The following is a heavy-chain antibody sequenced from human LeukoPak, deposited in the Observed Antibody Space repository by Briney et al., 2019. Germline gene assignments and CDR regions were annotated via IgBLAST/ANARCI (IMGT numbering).Heavy chain of an antibody. D-gene: IGHD3-22*01. CDR3: AKGRGPFYDSSGYYYGYFDY. J-gene: IGHJ4*02. V-gene: IGHV3-23*01. CDR1: GFTFSSYA. CDR2: ISGSGGST. Sequence: GGSLRLSCAASGFTFSSYAMSWVRQAPGKGLEWASAISGSGGSTYYADSVKGRFTISRDNSKNTLYLQMNSLRAEDTAVYYCAKGRGPFYDSSGYYYGYFDYWGQGTLVTVSS.